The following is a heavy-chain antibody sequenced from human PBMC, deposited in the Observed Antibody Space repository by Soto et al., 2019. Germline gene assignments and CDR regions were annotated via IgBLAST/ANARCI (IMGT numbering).Heavy chain of an antibody. V-gene: IGHV4-59*01. CDR3: ARDLAAVPRAFDY. CDR1: GGSISSYF. J-gene: IGHJ4*02. Sequence: QVQLQESGPGLLKPSETLYLTCTVSGGSISSYFYIWVRQPPGKGLEWIGSVYYTGTTNYNPSLKSRVTISVDTSKTQFSLNLSSVTAADTAVYYCARDLAAVPRAFDYWGRGTLVTVSS. D-gene: IGHD6-13*01. CDR2: VYYTGTT.